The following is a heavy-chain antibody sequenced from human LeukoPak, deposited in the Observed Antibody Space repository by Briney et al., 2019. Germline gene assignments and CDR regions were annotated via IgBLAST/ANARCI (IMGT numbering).Heavy chain of an antibody. D-gene: IGHD5-12*01. Sequence: PSETLSLTRTVSGGSISSSSYYWGWIRQPPGKGLEWIGSIYYSGSTYYNPSLKSRVTISVDTSKNQFSLKLSSVTAADTAVYYCARGEGGYDYWGQGTLVTVSS. V-gene: IGHV4-39*07. J-gene: IGHJ4*02. CDR1: GGSISSSSYY. CDR2: IYYSGST. CDR3: ARGEGGYDY.